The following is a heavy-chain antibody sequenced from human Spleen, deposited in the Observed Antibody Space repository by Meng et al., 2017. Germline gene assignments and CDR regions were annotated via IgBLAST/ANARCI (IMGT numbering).Heavy chain of an antibody. J-gene: IGHJ4*02. Sequence: VHLRQWVAGWLKPTETLSLTCAVYGGSFSGYYWSWIRQPPGKGLEWIGEINHSGSTNYNPSLKSRVTISVDTSKNQFSLKLSSVTAADTAVYYCARARQTAMVVDYWGQGTLVTVSS. V-gene: IGHV4-34*01. CDR2: INHSGST. CDR3: ARARQTAMVVDY. D-gene: IGHD5-18*01. CDR1: GGSFSGYY.